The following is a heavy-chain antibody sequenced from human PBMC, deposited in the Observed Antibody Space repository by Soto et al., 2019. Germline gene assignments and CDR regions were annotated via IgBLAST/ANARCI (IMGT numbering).Heavy chain of an antibody. J-gene: IGHJ6*03. CDR2: INPNSGGT. Sequence: GASVKVSCKASGYTFTGYYMHWVRQAPGQGLEWMGWINPNSGGTNYAQKFQGWVTMTRDTSISTAYMELSRLRSDDTAVYYCARGGPGAARRHHHYYYYYMDVWGKGTTVTVSS. CDR1: GYTFTGYY. V-gene: IGHV1-2*04. D-gene: IGHD6-6*01. CDR3: ARGGPGAARRHHHYYYYYMDV.